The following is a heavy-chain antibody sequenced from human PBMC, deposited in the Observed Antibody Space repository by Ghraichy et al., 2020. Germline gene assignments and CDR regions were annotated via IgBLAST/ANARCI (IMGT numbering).Heavy chain of an antibody. CDR3: ARNLGQLPYYFDY. CDR2: IYYSGST. Sequence: SETLSLTCTVSGGSISSYYWSWIRQPPGKGLEWIGYIYYSGSTNYNPSLKSRVTISVDTSKNQFSLKLSSVTAADTAVYYCARNLGQLPYYFDYWGQGTLVTVSS. V-gene: IGHV4-59*01. CDR1: GGSISSYY. J-gene: IGHJ4*02. D-gene: IGHD3-16*01.